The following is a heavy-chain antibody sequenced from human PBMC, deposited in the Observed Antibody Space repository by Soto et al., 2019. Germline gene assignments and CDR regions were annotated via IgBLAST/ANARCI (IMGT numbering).Heavy chain of an antibody. J-gene: IGHJ6*03. Sequence: LRLSCAASGFTFSSYWMSWIRQAPGKGLEWVANIKQDGSEKYYVDSVKGRFTISRDNAKNSLYLQMNSLRAEDTAVYYCGLVRYYYYYMDVWGGGTTVTVSS. V-gene: IGHV3-7*01. D-gene: IGHD6-6*01. CDR2: IKQDGSEK. CDR3: GLVRYYYYYMDV. CDR1: GFTFSSYW.